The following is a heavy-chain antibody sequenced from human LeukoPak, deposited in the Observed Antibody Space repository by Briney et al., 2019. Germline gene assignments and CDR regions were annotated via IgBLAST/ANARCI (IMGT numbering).Heavy chain of an antibody. D-gene: IGHD3-10*02. V-gene: IGHV3-48*01. Sequence: GGSLRLSCAASGLTFMTSGVNWVRQAPGNGLEWVSYISSSGPTISYAQSVKGRFTITRHNAQNSLTLHMNTLRADDTAVYYCAELGITMIGGVWGKGTTVTISS. J-gene: IGHJ6*04. CDR1: GLTFMTSG. CDR2: ISSSGPTI. CDR3: AELGITMIGGV.